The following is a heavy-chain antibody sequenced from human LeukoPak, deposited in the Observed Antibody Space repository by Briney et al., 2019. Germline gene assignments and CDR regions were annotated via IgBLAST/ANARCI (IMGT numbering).Heavy chain of an antibody. J-gene: IGHJ6*03. CDR3: AREGWVLVTTDYYYYMDV. D-gene: IGHD1-1*01. Sequence: PGGSLGLSCAPSGFTFSSYSMNWVRQAPGKGLEWVAYISSGGTTIHYADSVKGRFTISRDNAKNSLELQMNSLRAEDTAVYYCAREGWVLVTTDYYYYMDVWGKGTTVTVSS. V-gene: IGHV3-48*01. CDR1: GFTFSSYS. CDR2: ISSGGTTI.